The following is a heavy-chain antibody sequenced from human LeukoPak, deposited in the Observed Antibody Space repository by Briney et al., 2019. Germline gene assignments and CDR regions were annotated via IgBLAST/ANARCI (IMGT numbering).Heavy chain of an antibody. CDR2: ISGGSTYT. Sequence: GGSVRLSCAASGFTFSSYTMNWVRQAPGKGLEWVSSISGGSTYTFYADSVMGRFTISRDNAKNSLYLHMSSLRAEDTAVYYCARVRDLYRDYWGQGILVTVSS. V-gene: IGHV3-21*01. CDR1: GFTFSSYT. J-gene: IGHJ4*02. CDR3: ARVRDLYRDY. D-gene: IGHD5-12*01.